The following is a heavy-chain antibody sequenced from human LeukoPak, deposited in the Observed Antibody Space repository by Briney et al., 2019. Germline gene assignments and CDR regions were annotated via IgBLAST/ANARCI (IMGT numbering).Heavy chain of an antibody. V-gene: IGHV1-8*01. CDR3: ARALSWTTESYYYMDV. Sequence: ASVKVSCKASGYTFTSCDINWVRQATGQGLEWMGWMNPNSGNTGYAQKFQGRVTMTKNTSITTAYMDLSSLTSEDTAVYYCARALSWTTESYYYMDVWGKGTTVTVSS. CDR2: MNPNSGNT. CDR1: GYTFTSCD. D-gene: IGHD3/OR15-3a*01. J-gene: IGHJ6*03.